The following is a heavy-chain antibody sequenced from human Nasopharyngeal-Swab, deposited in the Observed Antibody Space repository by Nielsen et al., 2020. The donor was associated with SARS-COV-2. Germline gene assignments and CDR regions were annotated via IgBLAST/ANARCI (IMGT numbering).Heavy chain of an antibody. CDR1: GFTFDDYA. CDR3: AKAYLDYGGNLREYFDY. CDR2: ISWNSGSI. J-gene: IGHJ4*02. V-gene: IGHV3-9*01. Sequence: SLKISCAASGFTFDDYAMHWVRQAPGKGLEWVSGISWNSGSIGYADSVKGRFTISRDNAKNSLYLQMNSLRAEDTALYYCAKAYLDYGGNLREYFDYWGQGTLVTVSS. D-gene: IGHD4-23*01.